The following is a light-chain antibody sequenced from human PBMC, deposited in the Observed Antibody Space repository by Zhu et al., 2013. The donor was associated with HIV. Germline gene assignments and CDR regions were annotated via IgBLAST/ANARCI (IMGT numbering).Light chain of an antibody. V-gene: IGKV1-13*02. Sequence: AIQMTQSPSSLSASTGERVSMSCRASQDIGTSLAWYQQTPGKPPRLLIYDASNLQSGVPSRFSGAASGTEFTLSISSLQPEDVATYYCQTYYSAPWTFGQGTKVEIK. CDR1: QDIGTS. CDR2: DAS. J-gene: IGKJ1*01. CDR3: QTYYSAPWT.